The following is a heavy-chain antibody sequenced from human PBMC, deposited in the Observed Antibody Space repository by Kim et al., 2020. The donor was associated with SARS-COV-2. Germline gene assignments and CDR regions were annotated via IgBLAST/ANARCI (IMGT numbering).Heavy chain of an antibody. J-gene: IGHJ4*02. CDR2: ISYDGSNK. CDR3: ARENYDSSGMDY. D-gene: IGHD3-22*01. Sequence: GGSLRLSCAASGFTFSSYAMHWVRQAPGKGLEWVAVISYDGSNKYYADSVKGRFTISRDNSKNTLYLQMNSLRAEDTAVYYCARENYDSSGMDYWGQGTL. V-gene: IGHV3-30-3*01. CDR1: GFTFSSYA.